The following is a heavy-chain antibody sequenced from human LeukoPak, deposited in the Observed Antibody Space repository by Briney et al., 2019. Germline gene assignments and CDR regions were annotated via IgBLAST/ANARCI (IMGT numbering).Heavy chain of an antibody. V-gene: IGHV4-31*03. Sequence: SQTLSLTCTVSGGSISSGGYYWSWIRQHPGKGLEWIGYIYYSGSTYYNPSLKSRVTISVDTSKNQFSLKLSSVTAADTAVYYCARNDYVWGSYRLPLYFDYWGQGTLVTVSS. J-gene: IGHJ4*02. CDR1: GGSISSGGYY. CDR2: IYYSGST. CDR3: ARNDYVWGSYRLPLYFDY. D-gene: IGHD3-16*02.